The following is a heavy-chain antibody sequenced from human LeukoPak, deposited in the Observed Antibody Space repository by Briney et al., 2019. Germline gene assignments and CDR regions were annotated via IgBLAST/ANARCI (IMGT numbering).Heavy chain of an antibody. CDR1: GYSFTSYW. Sequence: GESLKISCKGSGYSFTSYWIGWVRQMPGKGLEWMGIIYPGDSDTRYSPSFQGQVTISADKSISTAYLQWSSLKASDTAMYYCARGLYDYVWGSYRPMGLYYSDYWGQGTLVTVSS. CDR3: ARGLYDYVWGSYRPMGLYYSDY. CDR2: IYPGDSDT. J-gene: IGHJ4*02. V-gene: IGHV5-51*01. D-gene: IGHD3-16*02.